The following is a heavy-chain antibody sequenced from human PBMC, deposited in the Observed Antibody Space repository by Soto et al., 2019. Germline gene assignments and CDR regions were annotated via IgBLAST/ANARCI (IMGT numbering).Heavy chain of an antibody. CDR3: ASTALIAAAGRVPTSPDY. CDR2: ISYDGSNK. CDR1: GFTFSSYG. V-gene: IGHV3-30*03. Sequence: PGGSLRLSCAASGFTFSSYGMHWVRQAPGKGLEWVAVISYDGSNKYYADSVKGRFTISRDNSKNTLYLQMNSLRAEDTAVYYCASTALIAAAGRVPTSPDYWGQGTLVTVSS. J-gene: IGHJ4*02. D-gene: IGHD6-13*01.